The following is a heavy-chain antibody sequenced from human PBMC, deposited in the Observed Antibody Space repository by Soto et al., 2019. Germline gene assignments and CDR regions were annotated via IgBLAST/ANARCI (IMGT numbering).Heavy chain of an antibody. CDR3: ARGGYSSGWPDAFDI. CDR1: GYTFTGYY. D-gene: IGHD6-19*01. J-gene: IGHJ3*02. CDR2: INANNGST. Sequence: ASVKVSCKASGYTFTGYYMHWVRQAPGQGLEWMGWINANNGSTNYAQKIQGRVTMTTDTSTSTAYMELRSLRSDDTAVYYCARGGYSSGWPDAFDIWGQGTMVTVS. V-gene: IGHV1-18*04.